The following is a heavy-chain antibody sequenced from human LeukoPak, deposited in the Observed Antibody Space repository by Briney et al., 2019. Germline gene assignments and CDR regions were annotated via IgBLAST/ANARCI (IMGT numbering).Heavy chain of an antibody. CDR2: INQSGST. J-gene: IGHJ4*02. Sequence: SETLSLTCAVYGGSFSGYYWSWIRQPPGKGLEWIGEINQSGSTNYNPSLKSRVTISVDTSKNQFSLKLSSVTAADTAVYYGARAYSYGLYYFDYWGQGTLVTVSS. CDR3: ARAYSYGLYYFDY. V-gene: IGHV4-34*01. CDR1: GGSFSGYY. D-gene: IGHD5-18*01.